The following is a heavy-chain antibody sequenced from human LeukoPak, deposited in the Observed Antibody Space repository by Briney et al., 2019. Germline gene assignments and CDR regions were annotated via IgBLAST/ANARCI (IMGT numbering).Heavy chain of an antibody. CDR2: IYDSGTT. V-gene: IGHV4-59*01. J-gene: IGHJ5*01. D-gene: IGHD6-13*01. Sequence: SSETLSLTCTVSGGSISSYYWHWIRQPPGKGLEWMGCIYDSGTTTYNPSLKSRVPISGDTAKNQFSLKMSSVTAADTAVYFCARTGQQLVFASWGQGTLVTISS. CDR1: GGSISSYY. CDR3: ARTGQQLVFAS.